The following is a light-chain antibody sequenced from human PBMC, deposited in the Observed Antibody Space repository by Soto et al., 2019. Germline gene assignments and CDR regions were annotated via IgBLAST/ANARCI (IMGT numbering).Light chain of an antibody. CDR2: DAS. J-gene: IGKJ1*01. Sequence: DIQMTKSPSTLSASVGDRVTITFRASQYIGRWLAWYQQKPEKAPKLLIHDASSLQGGVPSRFSGSGYGTEFTLTISSLQPDDFATYYCQQYNVYSRTFGQGTKVEIK. CDR3: QQYNVYSRT. CDR1: QYIGRW. V-gene: IGKV1-5*01.